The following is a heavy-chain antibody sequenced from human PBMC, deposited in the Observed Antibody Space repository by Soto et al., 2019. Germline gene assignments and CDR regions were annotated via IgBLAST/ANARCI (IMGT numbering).Heavy chain of an antibody. V-gene: IGHV3-7*01. CDR3: ARDRGEGVAVAGTDAFDI. CDR1: GFTFSSYW. CDR2: IKQDGSEK. Sequence: EVQLVESGGGLVQPGGSLRLSCAASGFTFSSYWMSWVRQAPGKGLEWVANIKQDGSEKYYVDSVKGRFTISRDNAKNSLYLQMNSRRAEDTAVYYCARDRGEGVAVAGTDAFDIWGQGTMVTVSS. D-gene: IGHD6-19*01. J-gene: IGHJ3*02.